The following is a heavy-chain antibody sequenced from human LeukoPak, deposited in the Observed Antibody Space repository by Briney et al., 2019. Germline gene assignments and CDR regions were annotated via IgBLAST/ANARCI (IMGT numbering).Heavy chain of an antibody. CDR1: GGSISSYY. CDR3: AGGTTKGYYYDTSGYSVK. V-gene: IGHV4-4*07. Sequence: SETLSLTCTVSGGSISSYYWSWIRQPTGKGLEWIGRSYTSGGTNYNPSLQSRATIPVTKPTNQFYLTLNSVTAAATAGYLFAGGTTKGYYYDTSGYSVKWGQATLVTVSS. J-gene: IGHJ4*02. D-gene: IGHD3-22*01. CDR2: SYTSGGT.